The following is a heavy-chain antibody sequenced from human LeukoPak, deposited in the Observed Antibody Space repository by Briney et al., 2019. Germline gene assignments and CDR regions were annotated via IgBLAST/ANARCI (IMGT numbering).Heavy chain of an antibody. CDR3: ASTSADYYDSSGYYPLAY. Sequence: PSETLSLTCTVSGGSISSRYYYWSWIRQPPGKGLEWIGEINHSGSTNYNPSLKSRVTISVDTSKNQFSLKLSSVTAADTAVYYCASTSADYYDSSGYYPLAYWGQGTLVAVSS. J-gene: IGHJ4*02. V-gene: IGHV4-39*07. CDR1: GGSISSRYYY. D-gene: IGHD3-22*01. CDR2: INHSGST.